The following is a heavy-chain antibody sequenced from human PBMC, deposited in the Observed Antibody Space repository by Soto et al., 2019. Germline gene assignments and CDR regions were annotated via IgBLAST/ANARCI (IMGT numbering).Heavy chain of an antibody. CDR1: GFTFSSYW. Sequence: GGSLRLSCAASGFTFSSYWMHWVRQAPGKGLVWVSRINSDGSSTSYADSVKGRFTISRDNAKNTLYLQMNSLRAEDTAVYYCARESEGDCSGGSCPNDYWGQGTLVTVS. D-gene: IGHD2-15*01. V-gene: IGHV3-74*01. J-gene: IGHJ4*02. CDR2: INSDGSST. CDR3: ARESEGDCSGGSCPNDY.